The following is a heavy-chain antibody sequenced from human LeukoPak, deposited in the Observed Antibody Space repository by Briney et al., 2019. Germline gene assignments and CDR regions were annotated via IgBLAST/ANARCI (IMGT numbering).Heavy chain of an antibody. V-gene: IGHV4-34*01. CDR2: INHSGST. CDR1: GGSFSGYY. Sequence: KSSETLSLTCAVYGGSFSGYYWSWIRQPPGKGLEWIGEINHSGSTNYNPSLKSRVTISVDTSKNQFSLKLSSVTAADTAVYYCARGLLEYSTIFDYWGQGTLVTVSS. CDR3: ARGLLEYSTIFDY. D-gene: IGHD2-15*01. J-gene: IGHJ4*02.